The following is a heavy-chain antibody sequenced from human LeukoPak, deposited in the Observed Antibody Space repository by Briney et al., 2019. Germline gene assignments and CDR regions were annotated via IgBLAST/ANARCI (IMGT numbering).Heavy chain of an antibody. CDR3: AKMTPRSYHMDV. CDR1: GFTFSNYA. J-gene: IGHJ6*03. CDR2: FSGNDGST. Sequence: PGGSLRLSCATSGFTFSNYAISWVRQAPGKGLEWVSAFSGNDGSTYYADSVRGRFTISRDNSKHTLYLQMTSLRAEDTAVYYCAKMTPRSYHMDVWGKGTTVTVSS. V-gene: IGHV3-23*01.